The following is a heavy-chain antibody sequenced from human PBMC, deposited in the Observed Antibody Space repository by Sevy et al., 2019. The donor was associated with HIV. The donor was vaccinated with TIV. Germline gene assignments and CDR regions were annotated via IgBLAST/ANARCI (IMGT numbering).Heavy chain of an antibody. CDR1: GFTFSKYS. CDR3: AREGCTKPHDY. CDR2: LSFGCGEI. V-gene: IGHV3-23*01. J-gene: IGHJ4*02. Sequence: GGSLRLSCAASGFTFSKYSMSWVRQPPGKGLEWVATLSFGCGEINYADSVKGRFTISRDNSKSSVYLQMNNLRVEDTALYYCAREGCTKPHDYWGQGTLVTVSS. D-gene: IGHD2-8*01.